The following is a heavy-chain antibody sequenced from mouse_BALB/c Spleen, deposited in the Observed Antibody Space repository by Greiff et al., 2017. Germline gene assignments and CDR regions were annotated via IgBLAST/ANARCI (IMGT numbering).Heavy chain of an antibody. CDR2: IHDSGST. J-gene: IGHJ4*01. D-gene: IGHD2-3*01. CDR1: GYSITSCYS. V-gene: IGHV3-1*02. Sequence: VQLKESGPDLVKPSQSLSLTCTVTGYSITSCYSWHWIRQFPGNILEWMGYIHDSGSTNYNPSHTSRISITRDTSKHQFFLPLSSVTTENTATYCCTRSYDCYYEGLDYWGQGTIVTVSS. CDR3: TRSYDCYYEGLDY.